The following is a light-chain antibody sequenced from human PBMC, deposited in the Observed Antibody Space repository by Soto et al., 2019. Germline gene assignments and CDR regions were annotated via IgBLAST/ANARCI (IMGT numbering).Light chain of an antibody. V-gene: IGKV1-5*01. CDR2: DAS. J-gene: IGKJ1*01. CDR1: QSISIW. Sequence: DIPMTQSPSTLSASVGDRVTITCRASQSISIWLAWYQQKPGKVPNLLIYDASSLESGVPSRFSGSGSGTEFTLTISSLQPDDFATYYCQQYNSDSWTFGQGTKVEIK. CDR3: QQYNSDSWT.